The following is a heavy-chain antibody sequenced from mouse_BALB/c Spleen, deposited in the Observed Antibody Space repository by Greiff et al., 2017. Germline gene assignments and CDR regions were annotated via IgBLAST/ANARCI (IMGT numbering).Heavy chain of an antibody. D-gene: IGHD2-1*01. CDR3: ARSYYGNYVRYAMDY. CDR1: GYTFTDYY. V-gene: IGHV1-19*01. CDR2: VNPYNGGT. Sequence: VQLQQSGPELVKPGASVKMSCKASGYTFTDYYMDWVKQSHGESFEWIGRVNPYNGGTSYNQKFKGKATLTVDKSSSTAYMELNSLTSEDSAVYYCARSYYGNYVRYAMDYWGQGTSVTVSS. J-gene: IGHJ4*01.